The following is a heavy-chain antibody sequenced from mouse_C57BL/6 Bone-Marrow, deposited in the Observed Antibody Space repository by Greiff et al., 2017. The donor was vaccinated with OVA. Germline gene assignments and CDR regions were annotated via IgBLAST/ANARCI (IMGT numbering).Heavy chain of an antibody. CDR1: GYTFTSYW. J-gene: IGHJ4*01. CDR3: ARWGTTVVPYYAMDY. CDR2: IYPGSGST. V-gene: IGHV1-55*01. D-gene: IGHD1-1*01. Sequence: QVQLQQPGAELVKPGASVKMSCKASGYTFTSYWITWVKQRPGQGLEWIGDIYPGSGSTNYNEKFKSKATLTVDTSSSTAYMQLSSLTSEDSAVYYCARWGTTVVPYYAMDYWGQGTSVTVSS.